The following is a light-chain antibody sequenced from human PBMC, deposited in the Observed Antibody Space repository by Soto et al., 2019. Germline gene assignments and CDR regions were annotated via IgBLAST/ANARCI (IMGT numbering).Light chain of an antibody. CDR1: TSDVGGYDY. V-gene: IGLV2-14*01. J-gene: IGLJ2*01. CDR3: SSYRATSPLVV. CDR2: EVS. Sequence: QSALTQPASVSGSPGQSITVSCTGTTSDVGGYDYVSWFQHHPGKAPKLMNYEVSRRPSGVSNRFSGSKSGNTASLTISGLQAEDEGEYYCSSYRATSPLVVFGGGTKLTVL.